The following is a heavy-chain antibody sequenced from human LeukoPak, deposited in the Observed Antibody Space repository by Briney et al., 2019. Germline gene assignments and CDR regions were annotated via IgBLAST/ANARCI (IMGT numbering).Heavy chain of an antibody. Sequence: SETLSLTCTVSGGSISGYYWSWIRQPPGKGLEWIGYIYYSGSTNYNPSLKNRVTISVDTSKNQFSLKLSSVTAADTAVYYCARGTETDYYYYMDVWGKGTTVTVSS. V-gene: IGHV4-59*01. CDR2: IYYSGST. D-gene: IGHD1-1*01. CDR3: ARGTETDYYYYMDV. CDR1: GGSISGYY. J-gene: IGHJ6*03.